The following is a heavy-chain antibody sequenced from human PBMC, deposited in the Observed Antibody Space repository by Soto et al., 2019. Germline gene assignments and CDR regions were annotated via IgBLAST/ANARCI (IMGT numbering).Heavy chain of an antibody. CDR1: GFTFSNAW. J-gene: IGHJ6*02. CDR3: TTDAAYYYDSSGYYPVAYYYYGMDV. Sequence: GGSLRLSCAASGFTFSNAWMNWVRQAPGKGLEWVGRIKSKTDGGTTDYAAPVKGRFTISRDDSKNTLYLQMNSLKTEDTAVYYCTTDAAYYYDSSGYYPVAYYYYGMDVWGQGTTVTVSS. CDR2: IKSKTDGGTT. D-gene: IGHD3-22*01. V-gene: IGHV3-15*07.